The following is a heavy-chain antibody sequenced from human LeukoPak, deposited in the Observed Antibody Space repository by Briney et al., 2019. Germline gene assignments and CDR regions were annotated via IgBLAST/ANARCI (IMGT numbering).Heavy chain of an antibody. Sequence: PSETLSLTCAVYGGSFSGYYWSWIRQPPGKGLEWIGEINHSGSTNYNPSLKSRVTISVDTSKNQFSLKLSSVTAADTAVYYCARRWSGYGGWDYYYYMDVWGKGTTVTISS. CDR1: GGSFSGYY. CDR3: ARRWSGYGGWDYYYYMDV. CDR2: INHSGST. J-gene: IGHJ6*03. D-gene: IGHD4-23*01. V-gene: IGHV4-34*01.